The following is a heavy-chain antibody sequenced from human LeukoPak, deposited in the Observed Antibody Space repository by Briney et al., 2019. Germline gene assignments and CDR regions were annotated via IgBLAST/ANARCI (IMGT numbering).Heavy chain of an antibody. CDR2: ISYDGSNK. J-gene: IGHJ4*02. CDR3: ARDSVPAAIGPIYYFDY. V-gene: IGHV3-30*09. CDR1: GFTFSSYA. Sequence: GSLRLSCAASGFTFSSYAMHWVRQAPGKGLEWVTLISYDGSNKYYADSVKGRFAISRDNSKNTLYLQMNSLRAEDTAVYYCARDSVPAAIGPIYYFDYWGQGTLVTVSS. D-gene: IGHD2-2*01.